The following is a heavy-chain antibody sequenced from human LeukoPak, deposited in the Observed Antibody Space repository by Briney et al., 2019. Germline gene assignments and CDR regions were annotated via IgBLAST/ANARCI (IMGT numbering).Heavy chain of an antibody. Sequence: GGSLRLSCAASGVTFSGSSIHWVRQASGEGLEWVGRIRSKANSYATAYAASVAGRFTISRDDSQNTAYLQMNSLKTEDAAVYYCSRYVDTPLDYWGQGALVTVSS. V-gene: IGHV3-73*01. CDR1: GVTFSGSS. CDR3: SRYVDTPLDY. D-gene: IGHD5-18*01. J-gene: IGHJ4*02. CDR2: IRSKANSYAT.